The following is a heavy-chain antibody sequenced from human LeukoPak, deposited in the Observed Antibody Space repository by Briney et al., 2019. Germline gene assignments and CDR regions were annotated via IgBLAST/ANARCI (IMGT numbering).Heavy chain of an antibody. CDR3: ARGRRGNWFDP. V-gene: IGHV3-30-3*01. CDR2: ISYDGSNK. J-gene: IGHJ5*02. CDR1: GFTFSSYA. Sequence: PGRSLRLSCAASGFTFSSYAMHWVRQAPGKGLEWVAVISYDGSNKYYADSVKGRFTISRDNSKNTLYLQMNSLRAEDTAVYYCARGRRGNWFDPWGQGTLVTVSS.